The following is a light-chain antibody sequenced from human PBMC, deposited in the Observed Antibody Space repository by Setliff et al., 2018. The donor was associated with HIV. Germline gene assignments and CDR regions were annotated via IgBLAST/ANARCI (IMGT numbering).Light chain of an antibody. Sequence: QSALAQPASVSGSPGQSITISCTGTSSDIGTYNLISWYQQHPGKAPKVIIYEVNKRPSGVSNRFSGSKSGSTASLTISGLQPEDEADYYCSSFTISTTWVFGGGTKVTVL. V-gene: IGLV2-14*02. CDR3: SSFTISTTWV. CDR1: SSDIGTYNL. J-gene: IGLJ3*02. CDR2: EVN.